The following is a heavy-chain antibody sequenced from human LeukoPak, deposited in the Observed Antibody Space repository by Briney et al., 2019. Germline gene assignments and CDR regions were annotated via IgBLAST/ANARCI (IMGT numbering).Heavy chain of an antibody. D-gene: IGHD6-19*01. J-gene: IGHJ6*03. CDR3: TRGAAGTDYYYYYYMDV. CDR1: GFTFSGPA. Sequence: PGGSLRLSCAASGFTFSGPAMHWVRQTSGKGLEWVGRIRSKANSYATAYAASVRGRFTISRDDPKNTAYLQMNSLKTEDTAVYYCTRGAAGTDYYYYYYMDVWGKGTTVTVSS. CDR2: IRSKANSYAT. V-gene: IGHV3-73*01.